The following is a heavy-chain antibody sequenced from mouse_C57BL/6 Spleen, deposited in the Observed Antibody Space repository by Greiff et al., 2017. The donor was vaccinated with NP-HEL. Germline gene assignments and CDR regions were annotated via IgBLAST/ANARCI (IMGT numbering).Heavy chain of an antibody. J-gene: IGHJ4*01. D-gene: IGHD2-4*01. CDR3: ALIYYDYDYAMDY. Sequence: EVQGVESGGGLVKPGGSLKLSCAASGFTFSDYGMHWVRQAPEKGLEWVAYISSGSSTIYYADTVKGRFTISRDNAKNTLFLQMTSLRSEDTAMYYCALIYYDYDYAMDYWGQGTSVTVSS. CDR2: ISSGSSTI. V-gene: IGHV5-17*01. CDR1: GFTFSDYG.